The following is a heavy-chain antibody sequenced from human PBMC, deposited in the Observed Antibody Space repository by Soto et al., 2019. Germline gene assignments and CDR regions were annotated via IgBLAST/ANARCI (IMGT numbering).Heavy chain of an antibody. Sequence: AGGSLRLSCAASGFTFSSYWMSWVRQAPGKGLEWVANIKQDGSEKYYVDSVKGRFTISRDNAKNSLYLQMNSLRAEDTAVYYCARDFYSSGWLDNPGYYGMDVWGQGTTVTVSS. D-gene: IGHD6-19*01. CDR3: ARDFYSSGWLDNPGYYGMDV. CDR2: IKQDGSEK. J-gene: IGHJ6*02. CDR1: GFTFSSYW. V-gene: IGHV3-7*03.